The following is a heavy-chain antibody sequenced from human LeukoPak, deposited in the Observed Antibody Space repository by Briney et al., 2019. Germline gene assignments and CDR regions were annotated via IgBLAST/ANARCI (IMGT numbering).Heavy chain of an antibody. CDR1: GYTFTDYG. CDR2: ISAYNGDT. J-gene: IGHJ4*02. Sequence: WASVKVSFKASGYTFTDYGISWVRQAPGQGLEWMGWISAYNGDTYYTQKLQGRVTMTTDTSTSTAYMELRSLRSDDTALYYCARDFYLYTGYGRSFDYWGQGTLVTVSS. CDR3: ARDFYLYTGYGRSFDY. V-gene: IGHV1-18*01. D-gene: IGHD5-12*01.